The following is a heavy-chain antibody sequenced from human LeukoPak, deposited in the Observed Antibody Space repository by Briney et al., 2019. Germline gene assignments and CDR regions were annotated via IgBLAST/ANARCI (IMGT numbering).Heavy chain of an antibody. CDR2: MNEDGSGT. V-gene: IGHV3-7*01. D-gene: IGHD7-27*01. Sequence: GGSLRLSCAVSEFSIRSSWMSWVRQTPGKGLEWVADMNEDGSGTYYVDSVKGRFTVSRYNAKNSLYLQMSSLRAEDTAVYYCARDPAWGAIDYWGQGTLVTVAS. CDR1: EFSIRSSW. CDR3: ARDPAWGAIDY. J-gene: IGHJ4*02.